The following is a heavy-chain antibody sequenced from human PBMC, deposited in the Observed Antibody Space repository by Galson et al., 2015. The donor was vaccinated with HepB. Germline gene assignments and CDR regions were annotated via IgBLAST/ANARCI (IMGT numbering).Heavy chain of an antibody. CDR3: ARGVEPATIRWAGDYYHYMDV. D-gene: IGHD2-2*01. CDR2: IRNKANSYIT. J-gene: IGHJ6*03. V-gene: IGHV3-72*01. CDR1: GFPFSDHY. Sequence: SLRLSCAASGFPFSDHYMDWVRQAPGKGLEWDGRIRNKANSYITEYAASVEGRFTISRDDSKNSLYLQMYSLKTEDTAVYFCARGVEPATIRWAGDYYHYMDVWGKGTTVTVSS.